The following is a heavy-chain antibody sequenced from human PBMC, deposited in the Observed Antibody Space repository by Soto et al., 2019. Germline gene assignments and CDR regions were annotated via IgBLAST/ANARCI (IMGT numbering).Heavy chain of an antibody. Sequence: EVQLVESGGGLVQPGGSLRLSCVASGFTFSGYSMNWVRQAPGKGLEWVSYISSSSRTIYYADSNVKGRFTISRDNAKNALYLQMNSLRDEDTAVYYCAREHCSGGTCYFYFDYWGQGTLVTVSS. CDR2: ISSSSRTI. J-gene: IGHJ4*02. D-gene: IGHD2-15*01. CDR3: AREHCSGGTCYFYFDY. CDR1: GFTFSGYS. V-gene: IGHV3-48*02.